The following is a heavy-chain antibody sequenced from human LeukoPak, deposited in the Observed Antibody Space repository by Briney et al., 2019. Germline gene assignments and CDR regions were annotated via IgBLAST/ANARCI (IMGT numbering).Heavy chain of an antibody. CDR2: IRYDGSNK. Sequence: GGSLRLSCAASGFTFSSYGMHWVRQAPGKGLEWVAFIRYDGSNKYYADSVKGRFTISRDNSKNTLYLQMSSLRAEDTAVYYCAKDRCSSTSCYGDYWGQGTLVTVSS. CDR1: GFTFSSYG. D-gene: IGHD2-2*01. J-gene: IGHJ4*02. CDR3: AKDRCSSTSCYGDY. V-gene: IGHV3-30*02.